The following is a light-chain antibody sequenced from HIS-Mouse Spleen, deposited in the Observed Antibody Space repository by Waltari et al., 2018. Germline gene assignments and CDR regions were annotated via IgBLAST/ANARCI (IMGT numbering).Light chain of an antibody. Sequence: QSVLTQPPSVSGAPGQRVTISCTGSSSNIGAGYDVHWYQQLPGTAPKPLIYGNSNPPSGGPDRFSGSKSGTSASLAITGLQAEDEADYYCQSYDSSLSAHYVFGTGTKVTVL. CDR1: SSNIGAGYD. CDR2: GNS. J-gene: IGLJ1*01. CDR3: QSYDSSLSAHYV. V-gene: IGLV1-40*01.